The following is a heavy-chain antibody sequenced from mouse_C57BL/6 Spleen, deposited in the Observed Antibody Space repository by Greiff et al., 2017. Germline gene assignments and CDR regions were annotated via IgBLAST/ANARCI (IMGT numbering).Heavy chain of an antibody. V-gene: IGHV1-82*01. J-gene: IGHJ3*01. CDR3: ARDDPWFAY. CDR1: GYAFSSSW. Sequence: VQLQQSGPELVKPGASVKISCKASGYAFSSSWMNWVKQRPGKGLEWIGRIYPGDGDTNYNGKFKGKATLTADKSSSTAYMQLSSLTSEDSGVYFCARDDPWFAYWGQGTLVTVSA. CDR2: IYPGDGDT.